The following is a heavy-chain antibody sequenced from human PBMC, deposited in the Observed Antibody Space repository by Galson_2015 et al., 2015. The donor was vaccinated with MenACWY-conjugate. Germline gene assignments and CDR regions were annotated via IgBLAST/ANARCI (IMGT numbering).Heavy chain of an antibody. J-gene: IGHJ4*02. CDR3: TADYCSGGSCRED. V-gene: IGHV3-15*01. D-gene: IGHD2-15*01. Sequence: DYAAPVKGRFTISRDDSKSTLYLEMNSLKSEDTAVYYCTADYCSGGSCREDWGQGTLVAVSS.